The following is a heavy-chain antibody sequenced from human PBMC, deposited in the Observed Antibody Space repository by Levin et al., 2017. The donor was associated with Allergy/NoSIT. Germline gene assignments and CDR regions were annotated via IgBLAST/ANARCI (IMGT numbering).Heavy chain of an antibody. J-gene: IGHJ4*02. CDR1: GFTVSSNS. CDR3: ARHSSGWSYYFDY. Sequence: AGGSLRLSCAASGFTVSSNSMSWVRQAPGKGLEWVSVIYSGDITYYADSVKGRFTISRDNSKNTLYLQMNSLRVEDTAVYYCARHSSGWSYYFDYWGQGALVTVAS. CDR2: IYSGDIT. D-gene: IGHD6-19*01. V-gene: IGHV3-66*04.